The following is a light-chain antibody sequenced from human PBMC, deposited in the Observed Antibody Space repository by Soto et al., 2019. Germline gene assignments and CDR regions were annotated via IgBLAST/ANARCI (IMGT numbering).Light chain of an antibody. CDR3: PQHCYSST. CDR2: GAS. Sequence: VWTQSPATLSGSPGERVTLSCRASQSFSNNYLAWYQQKPGQAPRLLIYGASSRATGIPDRFSGSGSGTDFTLTIIRLEPAAFAVYYCPQHCYSSTFGHSTKLHI. J-gene: IGKJ2*02. CDR1: QSFSNNY. V-gene: IGKV3-20*01.